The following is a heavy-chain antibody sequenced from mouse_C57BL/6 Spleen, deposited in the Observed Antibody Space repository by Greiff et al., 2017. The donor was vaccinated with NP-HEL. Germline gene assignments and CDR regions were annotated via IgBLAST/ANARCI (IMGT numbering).Heavy chain of an antibody. CDR2: ISYDGSN. Sequence: EVQLVESGPGLVKPSQSLSLTCSVTGYSITSGYYWNWIRQFPGNKLEWMGYISYDGSNNYNPSLKNRIPITRDTSKNQFFLKLNSVTTEDTATYYCARAPSNWAFDYWGQGTTLTVSS. J-gene: IGHJ2*01. V-gene: IGHV3-6*01. CDR3: ARAPSNWAFDY. CDR1: GYSITSGYY. D-gene: IGHD4-1*01.